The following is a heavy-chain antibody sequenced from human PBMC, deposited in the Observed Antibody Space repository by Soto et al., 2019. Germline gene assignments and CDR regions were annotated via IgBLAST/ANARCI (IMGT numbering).Heavy chain of an antibody. J-gene: IGHJ6*02. D-gene: IGHD5-18*01. Sequence: GGSLRLSCAASGFTFSSYGMHWVRQAPGKGLEWVAVISYDGSNKYYADSVKGRFTISRDNSKNTLYLQMNSLRAEDTAVYYCAKGGRIQLWFTYYGMDVWGQGTTVTVSS. CDR2: ISYDGSNK. CDR3: AKGGRIQLWFTYYGMDV. V-gene: IGHV3-30*18. CDR1: GFTFSSYG.